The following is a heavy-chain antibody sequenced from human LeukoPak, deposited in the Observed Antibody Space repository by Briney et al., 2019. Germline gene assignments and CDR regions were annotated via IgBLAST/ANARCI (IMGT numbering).Heavy chain of an antibody. J-gene: IGHJ6*03. CDR3: ARELWLLDYYYYYYMDV. Sequence: GGSLRLSCAASGFTFSDYYMSWIRQAPGKGLEWVSYISSSGSTIYYADSVKGRFTISRDNAKNSLYLQMNSLRAEDTAVYYCARELWLLDYYYYYYMDVWGKGTTVTVSS. V-gene: IGHV3-11*04. CDR1: GFTFSDYY. CDR2: ISSSGSTI. D-gene: IGHD5-18*01.